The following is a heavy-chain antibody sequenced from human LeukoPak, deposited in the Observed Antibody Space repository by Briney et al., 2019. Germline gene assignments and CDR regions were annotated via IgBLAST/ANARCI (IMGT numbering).Heavy chain of an antibody. CDR3: ARDRFTGYSHGYFQH. J-gene: IGHJ1*01. V-gene: IGHV1-69*05. CDR1: GGIFSSYA. CDR2: IIPIFGTA. Sequence: GASVKVCCKASGGIFSSYAISWVRQAPGQGLEWMGRIIPIFGTANYAQIFQDRVTITMDESTSTAYMELSSLRFEDTAVYYCARDRFTGYSHGYFQHWGQGTLVTVSS. D-gene: IGHD3-9*01.